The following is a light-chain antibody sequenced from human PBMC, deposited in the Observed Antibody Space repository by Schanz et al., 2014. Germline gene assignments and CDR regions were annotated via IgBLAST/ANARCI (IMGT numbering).Light chain of an antibody. CDR2: DVT. CDR1: SSDVGGYNH. J-gene: IGLJ3*02. Sequence: QSALTQPASVSGSPGQSITISCTGSSSDVGGYNHVSWYQQDPGKAPKLMIYDVTIRPSGVSNRFSGSKSGNTASLTISGLQAEDEADYYCGTWDSSLSVGTFGGGTKLTVL. V-gene: IGLV2-14*01. CDR3: GTWDSSLSVGT.